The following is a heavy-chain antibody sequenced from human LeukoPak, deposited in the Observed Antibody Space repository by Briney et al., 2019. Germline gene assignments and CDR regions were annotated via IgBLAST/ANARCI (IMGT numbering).Heavy chain of an antibody. J-gene: IGHJ4*02. CDR3: ARVDSRSNACDY. Sequence: GASVKVPCKASGYTFTSNGISWVRQAPGQGLEWMGWINPYIDNTNYAQKLQGRVTMTTDTSTTTAYMELRSLRSDDTAVYYCARVDSRSNACDYWGQGTLVTVSS. V-gene: IGHV1-18*01. CDR1: GYTFTSNG. D-gene: IGHD4-11*01. CDR2: INPYIDNT.